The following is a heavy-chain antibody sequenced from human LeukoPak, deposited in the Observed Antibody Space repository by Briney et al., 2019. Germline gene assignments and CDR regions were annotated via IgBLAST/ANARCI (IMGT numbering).Heavy chain of an antibody. J-gene: IGHJ3*02. D-gene: IGHD6-13*01. CDR3: ARHQQQLVRPRAFDI. Sequence: PSESLSLTCTVSGGSISSYYWSWIRQPPGKGLEWIGYIYYSGSTNYNPSLKSRVTISVDTSKNQFSLKLSSVTAADTAVYYCARHQQQLVRPRAFDIWGQGTMVTVSS. CDR1: GGSISSYY. V-gene: IGHV4-59*08. CDR2: IYYSGST.